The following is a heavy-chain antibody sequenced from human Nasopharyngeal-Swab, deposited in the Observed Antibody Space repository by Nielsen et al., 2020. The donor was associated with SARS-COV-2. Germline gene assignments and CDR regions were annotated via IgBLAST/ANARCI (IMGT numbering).Heavy chain of an antibody. CDR1: GFTFSDYW. V-gene: IGHV3-69-1*01. J-gene: IGHJ4*01. CDR2: IGTGGEQ. Sequence: GESLKISCAASGFTFSDYWMNWVRQAPGKGPEWLSTIGTGGEQHYADSAKGRFTISRDNAKNSLYLQMNSLRPEDTAVYYCARDRYLARWGHGTLVTVSS. CDR3: ARDRYLAR. D-gene: IGHD3-16*02.